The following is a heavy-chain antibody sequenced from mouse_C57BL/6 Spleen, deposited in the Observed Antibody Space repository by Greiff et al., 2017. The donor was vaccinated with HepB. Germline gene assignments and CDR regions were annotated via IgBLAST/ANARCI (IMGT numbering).Heavy chain of an antibody. CDR3: ARNYYGSSYYFDY. V-gene: IGHV5-17*01. CDR2: ISSGSSTI. J-gene: IGHJ2*01. D-gene: IGHD1-1*01. CDR1: GFTFSDYG. Sequence: DVKLVESGGGLVKPGGSLKLSCAASGFTFSDYGMHWVRQAPEKGLEWVAYISSGSSTIYYADTVKGRFTISRDNAKNTLFLQMTSLRSEDRAMYYCARNYYGSSYYFDYWGQGTTLTVSS.